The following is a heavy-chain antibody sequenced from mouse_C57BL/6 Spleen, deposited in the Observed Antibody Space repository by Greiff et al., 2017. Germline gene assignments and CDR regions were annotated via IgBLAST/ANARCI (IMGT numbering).Heavy chain of an antibody. CDR3: TRDGNYLFAD. CDR1: GYTFTDYE. CDR2: IDPETGGT. J-gene: IGHJ3*01. D-gene: IGHD2-1*01. V-gene: IGHV1-15*01. Sequence: VKLQESGAELVRPGASVTLSCKASGYTFTDYEMHWVKQTPVHGLEWIGAIDPETGGTAYNQKFKGKAILTADKSSSTAYMELRSLASEDSAVXYCTRDGNYLFADWGKGTLVTVSA.